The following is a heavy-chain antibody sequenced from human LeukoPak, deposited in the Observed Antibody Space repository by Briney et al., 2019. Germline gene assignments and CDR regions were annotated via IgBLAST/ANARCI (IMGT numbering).Heavy chain of an antibody. Sequence: GGSLRLSCAASGFTFSSYAMHWVRQAPGKGLEWVAVISFDGSNEYYADSVKGRFTISRDNAKNSLYLQMNSLRSDDTAVYYCAREGYCSSTSCYAYYYYGMDVWGQGTTVTVSS. CDR3: AREGYCSSTSCYAYYYYGMDV. CDR1: GFTFSSYA. V-gene: IGHV3-30*03. D-gene: IGHD2-2*01. CDR2: ISFDGSNE. J-gene: IGHJ6*02.